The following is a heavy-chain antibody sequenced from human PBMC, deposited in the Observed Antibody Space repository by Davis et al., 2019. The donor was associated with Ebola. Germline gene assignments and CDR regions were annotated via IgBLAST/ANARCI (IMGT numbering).Heavy chain of an antibody. CDR3: ASITMVLDY. V-gene: IGHV3-11*04. J-gene: IGHJ4*02. CDR2: ISSSGSTI. D-gene: IGHD3-10*01. Sequence: GESLKISCAASGFTFSDYYMSWIRQAPGKGLEWVSYISSSGSTIYYADSVKGRFTISRDNAKNSLYLQMNSLRAEDTAVYYCASITMVLDYWGQGTLVTVSS. CDR1: GFTFSDYY.